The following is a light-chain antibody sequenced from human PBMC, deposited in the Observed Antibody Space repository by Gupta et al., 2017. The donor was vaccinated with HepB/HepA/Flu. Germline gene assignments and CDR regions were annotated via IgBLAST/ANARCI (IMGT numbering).Light chain of an antibody. J-gene: IGLJ1*01. CDR1: SSDIGDYNY. V-gene: IGLV2-14*01. Sequence: QSALTQPASVSGSPGQSITISCTGTSSDIGDYNYVSWYQQHPGKAPKLLIYDVSNRPSGVSNRFSGSKSGNTASLTISGLQAEDEADYYCSSYISSSTPGVFGTGTKVTVL. CDR3: SSYISSSTPGV. CDR2: DVS.